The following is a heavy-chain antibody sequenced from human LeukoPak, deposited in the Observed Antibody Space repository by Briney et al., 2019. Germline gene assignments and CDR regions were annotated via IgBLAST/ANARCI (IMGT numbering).Heavy chain of an antibody. CDR2: IYYSGST. J-gene: IGHJ4*02. CDR1: GGSISSSSYY. Sequence: PSETLSLTCTVSGGSISSSSYYWGWIRQPPGKGLEWIGSIYYSGSTYYNPSLKSRVTISVDTSKNQFSLKLSSVTAADTAVYYCARNIVVVLAAMGVLDYFDYWGQGTLVTVSS. V-gene: IGHV4-39*07. CDR3: ARNIVVVLAAMGVLDYFDY. D-gene: IGHD2-2*01.